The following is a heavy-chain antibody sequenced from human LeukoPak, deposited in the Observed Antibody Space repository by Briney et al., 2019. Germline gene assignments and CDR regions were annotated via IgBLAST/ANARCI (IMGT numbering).Heavy chain of an antibody. CDR2: ISAYNSNT. V-gene: IGHV1-18*01. Sequence: GASVKVSCRASGYTFTSYDISWVRQAPGQGLEWMGWISAYNSNTNYAQKKLQGRVTMTTDTSTSTAYMELRSLRSDDTAVYYCARTSLQRYFDWLSYNFDYWGQGTLVTVSS. CDR1: GYTFTSYD. D-gene: IGHD3-9*01. CDR3: ARTSLQRYFDWLSYNFDY. J-gene: IGHJ4*02.